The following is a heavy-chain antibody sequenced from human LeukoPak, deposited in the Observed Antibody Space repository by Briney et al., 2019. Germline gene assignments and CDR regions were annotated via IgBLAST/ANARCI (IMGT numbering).Heavy chain of an antibody. V-gene: IGHV1-2*02. D-gene: IGHD3-10*01. Sequence: ASVKVSCKASGYTFTAYYMHWVRQAPGQGLEWMGWINPNSGGTNYAQNFQGRVTMTRDTSISTAYMELSRLRSDDTAVYYCAREYRQNFPSSVPRYWGQGTLVTVSS. CDR2: INPNSGGT. J-gene: IGHJ4*02. CDR3: AREYRQNFPSSVPRY. CDR1: GYTFTAYY.